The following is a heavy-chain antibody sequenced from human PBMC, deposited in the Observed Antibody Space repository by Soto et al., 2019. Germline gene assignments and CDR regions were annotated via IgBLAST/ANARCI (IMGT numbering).Heavy chain of an antibody. J-gene: IGHJ4*02. CDR2: ISGSGDNT. Sequence: SWVSTEPGKGLEWVSTISGSGDNTFYADSVKGRFTISRDNSKNTLYLPMSSLRAEDTAVYYCAKPYSSSWYGPFDFWVQGTLV. V-gene: IGHV3-23*01. CDR3: AKPYSSSWYGPFDF. D-gene: IGHD6-13*01.